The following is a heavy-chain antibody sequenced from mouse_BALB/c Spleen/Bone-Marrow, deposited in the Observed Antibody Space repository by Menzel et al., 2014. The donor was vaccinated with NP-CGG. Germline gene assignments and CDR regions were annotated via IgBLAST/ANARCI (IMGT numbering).Heavy chain of an antibody. CDR2: ISYSGNA. V-gene: IGHV3-8*02. CDR1: GDSITSSY. J-gene: IGHJ2*01. Sequence: EVQVVESGPSLVKPSQTLSLTCSVTGDSITSSYWNWIRKFPGNXLEYMGYISYSGNAYYNPSLKSRISLTRDTSKNQYYLQLNSVTTEDTATYFCARGNGYHFDYWGQGTTLTVSS. D-gene: IGHD1-2*01. CDR3: ARGNGYHFDY.